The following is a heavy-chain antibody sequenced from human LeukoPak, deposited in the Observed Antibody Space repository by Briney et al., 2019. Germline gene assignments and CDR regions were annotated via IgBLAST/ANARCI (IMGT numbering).Heavy chain of an antibody. J-gene: IGHJ5*02. CDR1: GYTFTGYY. CDR2: INPNSGGT. CDR3: ARTGGYCSGGSCYSNWFDP. Sequence: ASVKVSCKASGYTFTGYYMHWVRQAPGQGLEWMVRINPNSGGTNYAQKFQGRVTMTRDTSISTAYMELSRLRSDDTAVYYCARTGGYCSGGSCYSNWFDPWGQGTLVTVSS. D-gene: IGHD2-15*01. V-gene: IGHV1-2*06.